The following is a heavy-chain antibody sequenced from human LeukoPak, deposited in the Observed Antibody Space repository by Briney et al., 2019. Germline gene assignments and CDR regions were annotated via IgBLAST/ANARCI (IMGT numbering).Heavy chain of an antibody. J-gene: IGHJ4*02. V-gene: IGHV3-23*01. Sequence: GGSLRLSCAASGFTFSSYAMSWVRQSPGKGLEWVSGTRGSAGSTYYADSVKGRFTISRDNSKNTLYLQMNSLRAEDTAVYYCAKGAVLRYIETNYFDYWGQGTLVTVSS. CDR1: GFTFSSYA. CDR3: AKGAVLRYIETNYFDY. CDR2: TRGSAGST. D-gene: IGHD3-9*01.